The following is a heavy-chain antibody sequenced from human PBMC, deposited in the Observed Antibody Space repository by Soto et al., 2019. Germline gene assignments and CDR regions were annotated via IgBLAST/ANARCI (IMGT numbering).Heavy chain of an antibody. CDR1: GYTFTGYY. D-gene: IGHD4-17*01. Sequence: EASVKVSCKASGYTFTGYYMHWVRQAPGQGLEWMGWINPNSGGTNYAQKFQGWVTMTRDTSISTAYMELSRLRSDDTAVYYCARDPQSLRGDYVLWYFDLWGRGTLVTVSS. V-gene: IGHV1-2*04. CDR2: INPNSGGT. J-gene: IGHJ2*01. CDR3: ARDPQSLRGDYVLWYFDL.